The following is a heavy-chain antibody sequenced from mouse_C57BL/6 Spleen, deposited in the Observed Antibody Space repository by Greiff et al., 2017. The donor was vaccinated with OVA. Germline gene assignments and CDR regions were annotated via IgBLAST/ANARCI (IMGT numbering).Heavy chain of an antibody. Sequence: EVKLQQSGPELVKPGASVTISCKASGYSFTDYNMNWVKQSNGKSLEWIGVINPNSGTTSYNQKFKGKATLTVDQSSSTAYMQLNSLTSEDSAVYYGARRGYYGSSPGWFAYWGQGTLVTVSA. D-gene: IGHD1-1*01. CDR3: ARRGYYGSSPGWFAY. CDR2: INPNSGTT. V-gene: IGHV1-39*01. J-gene: IGHJ3*01. CDR1: GYSFTDYN.